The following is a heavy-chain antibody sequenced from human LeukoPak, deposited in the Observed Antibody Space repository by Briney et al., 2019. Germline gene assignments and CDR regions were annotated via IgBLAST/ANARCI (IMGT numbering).Heavy chain of an antibody. CDR2: ISGSGPYT. V-gene: IGHV3-23*01. Sequence: VGSLRLSCAASGFTFSSYAMSWVRQAPGKGLEWVSGISGSGPYTFYTDSVKGRFTISRDSSKNTLYLQMNSLRAEDTALYYCAKHGYCSGISGFFDFWGQGTLIVVSS. J-gene: IGHJ4*02. D-gene: IGHD2-2*03. CDR1: GFTFSSYA. CDR3: AKHGYCSGISGFFDF.